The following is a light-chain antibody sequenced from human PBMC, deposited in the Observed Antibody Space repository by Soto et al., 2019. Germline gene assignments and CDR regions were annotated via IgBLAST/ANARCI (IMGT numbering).Light chain of an antibody. V-gene: IGKV3-15*01. Sequence: EIVMTQSPATLSVSPGERATLSCRASQSVSSNLAWYQQKPGQAPRLLIYGASTRATAIPARFSGSASGTEFTHTISRLQSDHFAVYYCQQYTTWPPKYTFGQGTKMEIK. J-gene: IGKJ2*01. CDR2: GAS. CDR3: QQYTTWPPKYT. CDR1: QSVSSN.